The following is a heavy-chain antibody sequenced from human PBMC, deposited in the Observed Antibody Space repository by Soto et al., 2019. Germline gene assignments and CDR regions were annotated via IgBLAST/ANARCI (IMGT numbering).Heavy chain of an antibody. Sequence: QVQLVESGGGVVQPGRSLRLSCAASGFTFSSYGMHWVRQAPGKGLEWVAVISYDGSNKYYADSVKGRFTISRDNSKNTLYLQMNSLRAEDTAVYYCAKDFRAYYDFWSGYYGSYDYWGQGTLVTVSS. CDR3: AKDFRAYYDFWSGYYGSYDY. V-gene: IGHV3-30*18. CDR1: GFTFSSYG. CDR2: ISYDGSNK. J-gene: IGHJ4*02. D-gene: IGHD3-3*01.